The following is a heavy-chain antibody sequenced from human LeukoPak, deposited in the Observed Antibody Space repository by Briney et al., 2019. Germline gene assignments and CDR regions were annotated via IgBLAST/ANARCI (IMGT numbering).Heavy chain of an antibody. CDR1: GFSLSASGMC. CDR2: IDWDDYK. CDR3: ARTITTTVAFDY. J-gene: IGHJ4*02. D-gene: IGHD4-11*01. V-gene: IGHV2-70*11. Sequence: SGPTLVNPTQTLTLTCTFSGFSLSASGMCVTWIRQPPGKALEWLARIDWDDYKYYSTSLKTRPTISKDTSKNQVVLTMTNMDPVDTATYYCARTITTTVAFDYWGQGILVTVSS.